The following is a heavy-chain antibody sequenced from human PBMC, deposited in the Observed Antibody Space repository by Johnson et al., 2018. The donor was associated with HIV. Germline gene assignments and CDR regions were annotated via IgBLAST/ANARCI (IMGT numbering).Heavy chain of an antibody. J-gene: IGHJ3*02. Sequence: VQLVESGGGLIQPGGSLGLSCAASGFNVSTNNMNWVRQAPGKGLEWVSVTYSGGSTGYAASVKGRFTISRDNAKNSLYLQMNSLRAEDTALYYCAREVNAFDIWGQGTVVTVSS. CDR1: GFNVSTNN. CDR3: AREVNAFDI. V-gene: IGHV3-53*01. D-gene: IGHD3-22*01. CDR2: TYSGGST.